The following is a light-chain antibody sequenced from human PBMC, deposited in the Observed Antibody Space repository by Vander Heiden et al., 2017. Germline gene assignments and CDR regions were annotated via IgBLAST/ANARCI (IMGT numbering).Light chain of an antibody. CDR3: QSTDSSGTYVV. V-gene: IGLV3-25*03. J-gene: IGLJ2*01. CDR1: ALPKTY. CDR2: KDN. Sequence: SYELTQPPSVSVSPGRTAKITCSGEALPKTYAYWYQQKPGQAPVLMIYKDNERPSGIPERFSGSSSGTTVTLTISEVQAGDEADYYCQSTDSSGTYVVFGGGTKLTVL.